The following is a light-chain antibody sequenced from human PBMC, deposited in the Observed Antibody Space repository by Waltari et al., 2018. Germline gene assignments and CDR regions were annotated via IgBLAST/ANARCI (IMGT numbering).Light chain of an antibody. Sequence: DIQMTQSPSSLSASVGDRVTITCQASQDISNYLYWYQQKPGKAPNLLIYDASNLESGVPSRFSGSGSETDFTFTITSLQPDDIATYHCQQYANHPRTFGQGTRLEIK. J-gene: IGKJ5*01. CDR2: DAS. CDR3: QQYANHPRT. CDR1: QDISNY. V-gene: IGKV1-33*01.